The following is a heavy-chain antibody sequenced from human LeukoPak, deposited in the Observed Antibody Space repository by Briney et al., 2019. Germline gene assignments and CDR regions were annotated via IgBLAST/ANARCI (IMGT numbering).Heavy chain of an antibody. D-gene: IGHD3-3*01. CDR2: ISTAITTT. CDR1: GFPFSNNP. J-gene: IGHJ5*02. V-gene: IGHV3-48*04. Sequence: PGGSLRLSCVVSGFPFSNNPMNWVRQAPGKGLEWVSYISTAITTTYYAESVKGRFTISRDNAKNSLYLQMNSLRAEDMAVYYCARDSTYYDFRSGYLNWFDPWGQGTLVTVSS. CDR3: ARDSTYYDFRSGYLNWFDP.